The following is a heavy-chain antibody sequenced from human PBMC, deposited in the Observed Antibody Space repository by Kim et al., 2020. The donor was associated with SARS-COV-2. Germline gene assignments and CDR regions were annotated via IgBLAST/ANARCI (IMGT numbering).Heavy chain of an antibody. Sequence: SETLSLTCTVSGGSISSGGYYWSWIRQHPGKGLEWIGYIYYSGSTYYNPSLKSRVTISVDTSKNQFSLKLSSVTAADTAVYYCAILRITMIVVVDAFDIWGQGTMVTVSS. D-gene: IGHD3-22*01. V-gene: IGHV4-31*03. CDR1: GGSISSGGYY. J-gene: IGHJ3*02. CDR2: IYYSGST. CDR3: AILRITMIVVVDAFDI.